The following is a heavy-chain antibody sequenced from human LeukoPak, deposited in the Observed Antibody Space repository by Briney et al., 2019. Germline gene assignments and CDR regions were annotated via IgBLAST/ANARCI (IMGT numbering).Heavy chain of an antibody. J-gene: IGHJ5*02. Sequence: GGSLRLSCAASGFTFSSYWMGWVRQAPGKGLEWVANIRQDGSEKFYVDSVKGRFTISRDNSKNTLYLQMNSLRAEDTAVYYCAKDRRGQLATNWFDPWGQGTLVTVSS. D-gene: IGHD6-6*01. CDR3: AKDRRGQLATNWFDP. CDR2: IRQDGSEK. CDR1: GFTFSSYW. V-gene: IGHV3-7*03.